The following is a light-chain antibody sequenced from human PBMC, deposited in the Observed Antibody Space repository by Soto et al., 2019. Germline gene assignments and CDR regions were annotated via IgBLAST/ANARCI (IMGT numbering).Light chain of an antibody. J-gene: IGKJ1*01. CDR3: HQYGRSPWT. Sequence: EIVMTQSPATLSVSPGERANLSCRASQTINSNLAWYQHKPGQAPRLLFFGASNRATAIPDRYSGSGSGTDFTLTISRVEPEDFAVYYCHQYGRSPWTIGQGTKVDIK. V-gene: IGKV3-20*01. CDR2: GAS. CDR1: QTINSN.